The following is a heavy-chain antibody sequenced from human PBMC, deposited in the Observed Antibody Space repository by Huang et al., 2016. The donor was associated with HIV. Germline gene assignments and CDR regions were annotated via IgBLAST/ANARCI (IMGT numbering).Heavy chain of an antibody. CDR1: GDSVSSHY. CDR2: VYDSGTT. V-gene: IGHV4-59*02. CDR3: VRDQGRLAVGGIDNWFDP. J-gene: IGHJ5*02. Sequence: QVRLQESGPGLVKPSETLSLSCTVSGDSVSSHYWGWIRHPPGKGLEWIRTVYDSGTTKYNPRLKSRITIAVDTSKNGFSLNITSVSAADTAMYFCVRDQGRLAVGGIDNWFDPWGQGALVTVSS. D-gene: IGHD6-19*01.